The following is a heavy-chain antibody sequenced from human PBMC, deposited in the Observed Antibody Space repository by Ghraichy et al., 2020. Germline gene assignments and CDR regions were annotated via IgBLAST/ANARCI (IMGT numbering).Heavy chain of an antibody. D-gene: IGHD5-18*01. CDR1: GFTVSSNY. CDR2: TYSGGST. Sequence: GGSLRLSCAASGFTVSSNYMSWVSPAPGKGLEWVSVTYSGGSTYYADSVKGRFTISRDNSKNTLYIQMNSLRAEDTAVYYCASTPDRGYSYGYGYYYGMDVWGQGTTVTVSS. CDR3: ASTPDRGYSYGYGYYYGMDV. V-gene: IGHV3-53*01. J-gene: IGHJ6*02.